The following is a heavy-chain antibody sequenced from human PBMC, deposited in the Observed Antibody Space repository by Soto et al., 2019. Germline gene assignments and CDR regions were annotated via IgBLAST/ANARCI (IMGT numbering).Heavy chain of an antibody. J-gene: IGHJ4*02. CDR1: GFTFSSYS. Sequence: EVQLVESGGGLVKPGGSLRLSCAASGFTFSSYSMNWVRQAPGKGLEWVSSISSSSSYIYYADSVKGRFTISRDNAKNALYLQMNSLRAEDTAVYYCAGGGGGDMVRGVIGFDYWGQGTLVTVSS. CDR3: AGGGGGDMVRGVIGFDY. D-gene: IGHD3-10*01. V-gene: IGHV3-21*01. CDR2: ISSSSSYI.